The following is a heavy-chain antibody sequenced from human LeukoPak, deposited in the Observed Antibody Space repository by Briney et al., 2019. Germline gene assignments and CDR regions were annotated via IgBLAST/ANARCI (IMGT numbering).Heavy chain of an antibody. V-gene: IGHV3-23*01. CDR1: GFTFSSYA. CDR3: AKGVGSWFGYSFDY. Sequence: GGSLRLSCAASGFTFSSYAMSWVRQAPGKGLEWASAISGSGGSTYYADSVKGRFTISRDNSKNTLYLQMNSLRAEDTAVYYCAKGVGSWFGYSFDYWGQGTLVTVSS. CDR2: ISGSGGST. D-gene: IGHD6-13*01. J-gene: IGHJ4*02.